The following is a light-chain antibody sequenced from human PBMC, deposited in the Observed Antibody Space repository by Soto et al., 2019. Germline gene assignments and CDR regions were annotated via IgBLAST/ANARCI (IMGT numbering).Light chain of an antibody. CDR3: AAWDDRLYV. J-gene: IGLJ1*01. Sequence: QAVVTQPPSASGTPGQRVTISCSGSASNIGTNYVSWYQHLPGTAPKLLIYRNDQRPSGVPDRFSGSKSGTSASLAISGLRSEDEADYYCAAWDDRLYVFGGGTKVTVL. CDR2: RND. CDR1: ASNIGTNY. V-gene: IGLV1-47*01.